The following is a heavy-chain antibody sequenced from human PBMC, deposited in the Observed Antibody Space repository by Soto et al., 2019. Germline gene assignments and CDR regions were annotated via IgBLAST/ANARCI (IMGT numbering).Heavy chain of an antibody. CDR1: GYTFTSYD. CDR3: ARGVRYYYDFWSGYYTSYYYYYMDV. V-gene: IGHV1-8*01. J-gene: IGHJ6*03. CDR2: MNPNSGNT. D-gene: IGHD3-3*01. Sequence: GASVKVSCKASGYTFTSYDIIWVRQATGQGLEWMGWMNPNSGNTGYAQKFHGRVTMTRNTSISTAYMELSSLRSEDTAVYYCARGVRYYYDFWSGYYTSYYYYYMDVWGKGTTVTVSS.